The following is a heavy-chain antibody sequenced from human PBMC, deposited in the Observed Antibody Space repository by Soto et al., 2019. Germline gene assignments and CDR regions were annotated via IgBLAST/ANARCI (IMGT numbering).Heavy chain of an antibody. CDR3: TTGSYSTMIVVRFYY. Sequence: PGGALRLSCSSSRFTFSNAWIEWVLQAPRKGLEWVGRIKSKTDGGTTDFAAPVKGRFAISRDDSKNMVYLQMISLKTEDTGIYYCTTGSYSTMIVVRFYYWGHGTLVTVSS. V-gene: IGHV3-15*07. CDR2: IKSKTDGGTT. D-gene: IGHD3-22*01. J-gene: IGHJ4*01. CDR1: RFTFSNAW.